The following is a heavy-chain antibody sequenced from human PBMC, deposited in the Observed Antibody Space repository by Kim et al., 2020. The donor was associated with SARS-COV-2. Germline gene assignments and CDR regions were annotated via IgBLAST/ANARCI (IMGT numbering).Heavy chain of an antibody. V-gene: IGHV3-11*01. CDR2: VSSSGGTI. D-gene: IGHD6-19*01. CDR1: GFRFSDYC. Sequence: GGSLRLSCAASGFRFSDYCMSWIRQAPGKGLEWVSHVSSSGGTIYYADSVKGRFTISRDNAKNSLYLQMNSLRVEDTAIYYCARAEWLGRGYFQHWGQGTLVTVSS. CDR3: ARAEWLGRGYFQH. J-gene: IGHJ1*01.